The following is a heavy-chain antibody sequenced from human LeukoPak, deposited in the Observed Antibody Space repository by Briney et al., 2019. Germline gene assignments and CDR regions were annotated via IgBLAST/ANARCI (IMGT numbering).Heavy chain of an antibody. V-gene: IGHV4-59*01. Sequence: SETLSLTCTVSGGSISSYYWSWIRQPPGKGLEWIGYIYYSGSTNYNPSLKSRVTISVDTSKNQFSLKLSCVTAADTAVYYCARAEGQTFDYWGQGTLVTVSS. CDR2: IYYSGST. CDR3: ARAEGQTFDY. CDR1: GGSISSYY. J-gene: IGHJ4*02.